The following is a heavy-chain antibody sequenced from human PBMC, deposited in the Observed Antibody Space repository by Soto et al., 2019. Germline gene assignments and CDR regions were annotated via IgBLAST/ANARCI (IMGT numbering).Heavy chain of an antibody. CDR3: VRQFGYCSSTSCYANWFSS. CDR1: GGTFSSYA. Sequence: ASVKVSCKAYGGTFSSYAISWVRQAPGQGLEWMGGIIPIFGTANYAQKLQGRVTITADESTSTAYMELSSLRSEDTAVYYCVRQFGYCSSTSCYANWFSSWGQGTLVTVSS. CDR2: IIPIFGTA. D-gene: IGHD2-2*03. V-gene: IGHV1-69*13. J-gene: IGHJ5*01.